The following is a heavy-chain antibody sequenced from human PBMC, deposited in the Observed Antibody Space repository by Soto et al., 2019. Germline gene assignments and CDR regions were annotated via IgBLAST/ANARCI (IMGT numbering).Heavy chain of an antibody. V-gene: IGHV1-18*01. D-gene: IGHD1-7*01. CDR1: GYTFTSYG. CDR2: ISAYNGNT. Sequence: QVQLVQSGAEVKKPGASVKVSCKASGYTFTSYGISWVRQAPGQGLEWMGWISAYNGNTNYAQKLQGRVTMTTDTATSPAYMGLRSLRPDDTAVYYCARERAPTRHELNWFDPWGQGTLVTVSS. CDR3: ARERAPTRHELNWFDP. J-gene: IGHJ5*02.